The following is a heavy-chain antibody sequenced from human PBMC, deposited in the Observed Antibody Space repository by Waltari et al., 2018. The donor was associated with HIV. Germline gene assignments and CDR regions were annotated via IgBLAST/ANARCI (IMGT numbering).Heavy chain of an antibody. D-gene: IGHD6-19*01. J-gene: IGHJ4*02. CDR3: ATDPPHAHTPVTGGDY. CDR1: GFTFSDCW. CDR2: ISQDGSEK. Sequence: EVQLVESGGGLVQPGGSLRLSCADSGFTFSDCWMSWVRQTPGKGLGWVAIISQDGSEKYYVDSVEGRFTISRDNAKNSLSLQINSLRAEDTAIYYCATDPPHAHTPVTGGDYWGQGTLVTVSS. V-gene: IGHV3-7*01.